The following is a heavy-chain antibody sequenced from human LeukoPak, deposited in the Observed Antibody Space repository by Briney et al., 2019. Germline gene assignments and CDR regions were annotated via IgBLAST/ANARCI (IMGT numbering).Heavy chain of an antibody. CDR3: ARRLVRIRGYSYGYSDY. CDR1: GGSFSGYY. D-gene: IGHD5-18*01. J-gene: IGHJ4*02. V-gene: IGHV4-34*01. CDR2: INHSGST. Sequence: SETLSLTCAVYGGSFSGYYWSWIRQPPGKGLEWIGEINHSGSTNYNPSLKSRVTISVDTSKNQFSLKLSSVTAADTAVYYCARRLVRIRGYSYGYSDYWGQGTLVTVSS.